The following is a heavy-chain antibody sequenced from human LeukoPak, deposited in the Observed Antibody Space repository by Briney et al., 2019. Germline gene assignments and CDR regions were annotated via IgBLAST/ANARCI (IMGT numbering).Heavy chain of an antibody. CDR1: GFTFRSYA. J-gene: IGHJ3*02. CDR3: AKVTSSGWYGAFDI. CDR2: ISGSGGST. D-gene: IGHD6-19*01. V-gene: IGHV3-23*01. Sequence: GGSLRLSCAASGFTFRSYAMSWVRQAPGKGLGWVSAISGSGGSTYYADSVKGRFTISRDNSKTTLYLQMNSLRAEDPAVYYCAKVTSSGWYGAFDIWGQGTMVTVSS.